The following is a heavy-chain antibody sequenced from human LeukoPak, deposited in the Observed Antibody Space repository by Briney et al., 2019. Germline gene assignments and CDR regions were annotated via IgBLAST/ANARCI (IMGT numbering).Heavy chain of an antibody. J-gene: IGHJ4*02. Sequence: ASVKVSCKASGSSFTDYYIHWVRQAPGQGLEWMGWFNPNSGGTNYAQRFQGRVTMTRDTSISTAYMELSSLRSDDTAVYYCARGNYGGYLCFDYWGQGTLVTVSS. V-gene: IGHV1-2*02. CDR1: GSSFTDYY. CDR3: ARGNYGGYLCFDY. D-gene: IGHD4-17*01. CDR2: FNPNSGGT.